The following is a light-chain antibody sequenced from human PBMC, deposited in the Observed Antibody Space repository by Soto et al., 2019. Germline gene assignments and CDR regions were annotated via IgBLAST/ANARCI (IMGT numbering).Light chain of an antibody. Sequence: EIVMTQSPVTLSVSPGEGATLSCWASQSIGKDVAWYQQRPGQAPRLLIYGASTRAPGIPARFSGSGSGTDFTLTISGLLSEEFALYYCQQYNKWPRTFGQGTNV. J-gene: IGKJ1*01. CDR3: QQYNKWPRT. V-gene: IGKV3-15*01. CDR2: GAS. CDR1: QSIGKD.